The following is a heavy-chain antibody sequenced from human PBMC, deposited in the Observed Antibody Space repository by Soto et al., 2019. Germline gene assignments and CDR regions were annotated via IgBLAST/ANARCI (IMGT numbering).Heavy chain of an antibody. CDR1: GGSISTVGHY. Sequence: SETLSLTCSVSGGSISTVGHYWTWIRQPPGKGLEWIGSIYHTGSTYYSKSLRSRLTMSVDTSKSQFSLRLSSVTAADTAVYYCARATGTLRSRNCDYWGQGSLVTSPQ. J-gene: IGHJ4*02. CDR2: IYHTGST. V-gene: IGHV4-31*03. CDR3: ARATGTLRSRNCDY. D-gene: IGHD1-1*01.